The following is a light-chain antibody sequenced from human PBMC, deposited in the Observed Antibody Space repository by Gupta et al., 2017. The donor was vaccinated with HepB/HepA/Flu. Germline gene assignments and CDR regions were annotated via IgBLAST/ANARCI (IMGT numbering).Light chain of an antibody. J-gene: IGKJ1*01. Sequence: DIVMTQSPDSLAVSLGERATINCKSSQSGLYSSKNKNYLAWYQQKPGQPPKLLIYWASTRESGVPDRFSGSGSGTDFTLTISSLQAEDVAVYYCQQEYSTPRTFGQGTKVEIK. CDR2: WAS. CDR3: QQEYSTPRT. V-gene: IGKV4-1*01. CDR1: QSGLYSSKNKNY.